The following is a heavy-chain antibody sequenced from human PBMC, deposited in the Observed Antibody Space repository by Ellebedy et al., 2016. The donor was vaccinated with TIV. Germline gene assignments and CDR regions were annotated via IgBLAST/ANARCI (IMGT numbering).Heavy chain of an antibody. V-gene: IGHV3-43D*03. CDR2: ISWDGGST. CDR3: AKDRAAGYSSGWYDY. D-gene: IGHD6-19*01. CDR1: GFTFDDYA. J-gene: IGHJ4*02. Sequence: GESLKISXAASGFTFDDYAMHWVRQAPGKGLEWVSLISWDGGSTYYADSVKGRFTISRDNSKNSLYLQMNSLRAEDTALYYCAKDRAAGYSSGWYDYWGQGTLVTVSS.